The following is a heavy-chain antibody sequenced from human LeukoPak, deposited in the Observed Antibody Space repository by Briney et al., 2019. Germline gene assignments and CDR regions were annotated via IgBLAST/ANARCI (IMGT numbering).Heavy chain of an antibody. D-gene: IGHD6-19*01. CDR3: AKRGDRSGWSYYFDY. Sequence: TGGSLRLSSAAAGFTFTNYAMSWVRQAPGKGLEWVSAISGSGTSTYYADSVKGRFTISRDNSENTLYLQMSSLTDEDTAVYFCAKRGDRSGWSYYFDYWGQGTLVTVSS. V-gene: IGHV3-23*01. CDR2: ISGSGTST. J-gene: IGHJ4*02. CDR1: GFTFTNYA.